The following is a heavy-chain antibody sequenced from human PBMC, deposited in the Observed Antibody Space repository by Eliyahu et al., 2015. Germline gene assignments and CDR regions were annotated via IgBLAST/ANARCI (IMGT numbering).Heavy chain of an antibody. CDR1: GFSLSTSGVG. V-gene: IGHV2-5*01. CDR2: IYWNDDK. D-gene: IGHD3-10*01. CDR3: AHRSIITSFVDP. J-gene: IGHJ5*02. Sequence: QITLKESGPTLVKPTQTLTLTCTFSGFSLSTSGVGVGWIRQPPGKALEWLALIYWNDDKRYSPSLKSRLTITKDTSKNQVVLTMTNMDPVDTATYYCAHRSIITSFVDPWGQGILVTVSS.